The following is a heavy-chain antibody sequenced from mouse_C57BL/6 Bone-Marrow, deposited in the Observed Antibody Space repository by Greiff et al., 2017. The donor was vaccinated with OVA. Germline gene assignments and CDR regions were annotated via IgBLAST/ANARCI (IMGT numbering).Heavy chain of an antibody. D-gene: IGHD1-1*01. CDR1: GYTFTSYW. CDR3: ARGNYYGSSRLYYFDY. Sequence: QVQLQQPGAELVKPGASVKMSCKASGYTFTSYWITWVKQRPGQGLEWIGDIYPGSGSTNYNEKFKSKATLTVDTSSSTAYMQLSSLTSEDSAVYYCARGNYYGSSRLYYFDYWGQGTTLTVSS. CDR2: IYPGSGST. V-gene: IGHV1-55*01. J-gene: IGHJ2*01.